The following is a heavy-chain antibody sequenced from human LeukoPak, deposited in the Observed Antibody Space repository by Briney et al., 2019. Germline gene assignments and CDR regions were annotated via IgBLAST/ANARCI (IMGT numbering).Heavy chain of an antibody. CDR2: IYTSGST. D-gene: IGHD3-16*01. CDR1: GGSISSYY. CDR3: ARLIFPRNWFDP. J-gene: IGHJ5*02. V-gene: IGHV4-4*09. Sequence: SETLSLTCTVSGGSISSYYWSWIRQPPGKGLEWIGYIYTSGSTNYNPSLKSRVTISVDTSKNQFSLKLSSVTVADTAVYYCARLIFPRNWFDPWGQGTLVTVSS.